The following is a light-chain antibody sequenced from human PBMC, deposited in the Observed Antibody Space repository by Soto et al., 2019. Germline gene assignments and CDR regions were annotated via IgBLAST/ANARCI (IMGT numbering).Light chain of an antibody. J-gene: IGKJ5*01. CDR1: QSISSS. Sequence: DLQMTQSPSSVSASVGGRDTITCGASQSISSSLAWYQQKPGTVPKLLIYAASSLQSGVPSRFSGSGAGTEFALSITSLQPEDFGTYYCQQGDSFPITFGQGTRLEIK. CDR2: AAS. V-gene: IGKV1-12*01. CDR3: QQGDSFPIT.